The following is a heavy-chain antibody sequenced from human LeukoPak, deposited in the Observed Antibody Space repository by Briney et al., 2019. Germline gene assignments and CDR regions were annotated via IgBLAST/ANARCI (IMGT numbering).Heavy chain of an antibody. V-gene: IGHV4-59*08. Sequence: NPSETLSLTCTVSGGSISNYYWTWIRQPPGKGLEWIGYIYYTGSTNYNPSLKSRVTISVDTSKNQFSLKLSSVTAADTAVYYCARQTRNYYDSSALGFDYWGQGTLVTVSS. CDR2: IYYTGST. CDR3: ARQTRNYYDSSALGFDY. J-gene: IGHJ4*02. D-gene: IGHD3-22*01. CDR1: GGSISNYY.